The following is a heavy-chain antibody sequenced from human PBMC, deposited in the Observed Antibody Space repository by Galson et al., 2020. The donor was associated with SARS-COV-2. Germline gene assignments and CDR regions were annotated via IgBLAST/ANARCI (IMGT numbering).Heavy chain of an antibody. V-gene: IGHV1-18*01. J-gene: IGHJ4*02. CDR3: ARLAVGATTLFDY. CDR1: GYTFTNYD. Sequence: ASVKVSCKTSGYTFTNYDINWVRQAPGQGLEWMGWISVYSGDTNYPQKLQGRIIMTTDTSTSTVYMELGSLRSDDTAVYYCARLAVGATTLFDYWGQGTLVTVSS. D-gene: IGHD1-26*01. CDR2: ISVYSGDT.